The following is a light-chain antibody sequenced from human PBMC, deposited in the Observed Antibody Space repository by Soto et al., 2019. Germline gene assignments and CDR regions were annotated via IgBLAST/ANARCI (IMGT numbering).Light chain of an antibody. Sequence: QSVLTQTPSVSGAPGQTITISCTGTDSNIGAGYDVHWYQHLPGRAPKLLIFGNTHRPSGVPDRFSGSKSGTSASLAITGLQPEDEADYYCQSFDNSLSGFDVFGSGTKLTVL. CDR1: DSNIGAGYD. CDR2: GNT. J-gene: IGLJ1*01. V-gene: IGLV1-40*01. CDR3: QSFDNSLSGFDV.